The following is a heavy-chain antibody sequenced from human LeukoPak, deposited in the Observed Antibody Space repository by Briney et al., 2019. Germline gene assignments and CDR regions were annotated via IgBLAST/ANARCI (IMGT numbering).Heavy chain of an antibody. CDR3: ARPDEDRGYSYGYNY. D-gene: IGHD5-18*01. V-gene: IGHV1-69*13. CDR2: IIPIFGTA. J-gene: IGHJ4*02. Sequence: SVKVSCTASGGTFSSYAISWVRQAPGQGLEWMGGIIPIFGTANYAQKFQGRVTITADESTSTAYMELSSLRSEDTAVYYCARPDEDRGYSYGYNYWGQGTLVTVSS. CDR1: GGTFSSYA.